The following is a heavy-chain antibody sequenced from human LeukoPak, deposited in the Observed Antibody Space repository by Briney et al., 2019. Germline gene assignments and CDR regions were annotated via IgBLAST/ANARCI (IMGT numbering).Heavy chain of an antibody. J-gene: IGHJ4*02. V-gene: IGHV3-7*01. CDR1: GFTFSSSW. CDR3: ARDVGWGATDY. CDR2: INPDGTQG. Sequence: GGSLRLSCAVSGFTFSSSWMTWVRQAPGKGLEWVANINPDGTQGFYVDSVKGRFTISRDNAETSLYLQLNSLRVDDTAVYYCARDVGWGATDYWGQGTLVPDSS. D-gene: IGHD1-26*01.